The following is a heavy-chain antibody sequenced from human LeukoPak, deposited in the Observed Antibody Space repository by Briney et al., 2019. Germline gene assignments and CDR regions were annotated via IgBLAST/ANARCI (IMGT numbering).Heavy chain of an antibody. D-gene: IGHD4-17*01. CDR1: GYSISSGHY. J-gene: IGHJ4*02. CDR2: INHSGST. CDR3: ASMTTVTTSAFDY. V-gene: IGHV4-38-2*02. Sequence: SETLSLTCTVSGYSISSGHYWGWIRQPPGKGLEWIGEINHSGSTNYNPSLKSRVTISVDTSKNQFSLKLSSVTAADTAVYYCASMTTVTTSAFDYWGQGTLVTVSS.